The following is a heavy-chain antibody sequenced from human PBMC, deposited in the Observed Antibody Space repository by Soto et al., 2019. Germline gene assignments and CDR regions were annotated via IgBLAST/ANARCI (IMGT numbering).Heavy chain of an antibody. J-gene: IGHJ6*03. CDR2: IYYSGST. Sequence: SDTLSLTCTVSGGSISISSYYWGWILHPPGKGLEWIGSIYYSGSTYYNPSLKSRVTISVDTSKKQFSLKLSSVTAADTSKNEVSLKMTSVTAADTAIYYCARLRSSIVSFYNYMDVWGKGTTVTVSS. V-gene: IGHV4-39*03. D-gene: IGHD2-21*02. CDR1: GGSISISSYY. CDR3: SLKMTSVTAADTAIYYCARLRSSIVSFYNYMDV.